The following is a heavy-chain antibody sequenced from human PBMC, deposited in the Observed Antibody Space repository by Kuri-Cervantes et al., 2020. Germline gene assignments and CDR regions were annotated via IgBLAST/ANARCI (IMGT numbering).Heavy chain of an antibody. J-gene: IGHJ6*02. Sequence: GESLKISCAASGFTFRNYGIHWVRQAPGKGLEWVAVIWYDGSNKYYADSVKGRFTISRDNSKNTLYLQMNSLRAEDTAVYYCARDILKLGNPYYYYYGMDVWGQGTTVTVSS. CDR3: ARDILKLGNPYYYYYGMDV. V-gene: IGHV3-33*01. CDR1: GFTFRNYG. CDR2: IWYDGSNK. D-gene: IGHD7-27*01.